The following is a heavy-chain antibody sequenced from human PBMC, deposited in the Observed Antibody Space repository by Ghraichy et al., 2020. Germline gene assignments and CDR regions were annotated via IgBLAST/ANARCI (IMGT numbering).Heavy chain of an antibody. V-gene: IGHV3-30*18. Sequence: GESLNISCAASGFTFSSFGMHWVRQAPGKGLEWVAIISYDGSDKYYADSVKGRFTISRDNSKNTLYLQMNSLRAEDTAMYYCAKVQYCSSTSCFQVPGADYWGQGTLVTVSS. CDR2: ISYDGSDK. D-gene: IGHD2-2*01. J-gene: IGHJ4*02. CDR1: GFTFSSFG. CDR3: AKVQYCSSTSCFQVPGADY.